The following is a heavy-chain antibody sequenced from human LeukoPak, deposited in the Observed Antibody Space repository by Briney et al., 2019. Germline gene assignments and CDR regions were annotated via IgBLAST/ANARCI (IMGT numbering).Heavy chain of an antibody. V-gene: IGHV3-23*01. CDR3: AKDRVYGDYVGYFDY. J-gene: IGHJ4*02. CDR1: GFTFSSYA. CDR2: SSGSGGST. D-gene: IGHD4-17*01. Sequence: GGALTLSCAASGFTFSSYAMSWVRQAPGKGLEWVSGSSGSGGSTYYADSVKGRFTISRDNSKHTLYLQMNSLRAEDTAVYYCAKDRVYGDYVGYFDYWGQGNLVSVSS.